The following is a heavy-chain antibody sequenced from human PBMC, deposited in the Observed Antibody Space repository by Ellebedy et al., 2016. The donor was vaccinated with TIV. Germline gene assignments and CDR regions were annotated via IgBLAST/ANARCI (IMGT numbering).Heavy chain of an antibody. V-gene: IGHV3-23*01. J-gene: IGHJ4*02. CDR1: GFTFNTYA. Sequence: PGGSLRLSCAASGFTFNTYAMSWVRQAPGKGLEWVSSISGGGDRTHYADSVKGRFTISRDNSKNTLYLQMYSLRAEDTAVYYCAKDIAAVVTPRYYDIWGQGTLITVSS. D-gene: IGHD4-23*01. CDR3: AKDIAAVVTPRYYDI. CDR2: ISGGGDRT.